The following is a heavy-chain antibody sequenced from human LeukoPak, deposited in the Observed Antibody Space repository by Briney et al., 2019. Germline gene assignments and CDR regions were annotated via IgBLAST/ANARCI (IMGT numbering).Heavy chain of an antibody. CDR3: ATGGHYFGL. J-gene: IGHJ2*01. CDR2: IKSKTDGGTT. V-gene: IGHV3-15*05. CDR1: GVTLSDGW. D-gene: IGHD3-10*01. Sequence: GGSLRLSCAASGVTLSDGWMSWVRQAPGKGVEWVGRIKSKTDGGTTEYPAPVKGRFTISRDNSKNTMDLQMNNLKTEDTAVYFYATGGHYFGLWGRGTLVTVSS.